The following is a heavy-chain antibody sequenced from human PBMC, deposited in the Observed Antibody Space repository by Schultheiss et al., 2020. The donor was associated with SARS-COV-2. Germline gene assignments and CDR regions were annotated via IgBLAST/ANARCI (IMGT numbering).Heavy chain of an antibody. CDR3: ARGEVPTAFYGMDV. V-gene: IGHV3-30*04. CDR1: GFTFSSYA. J-gene: IGHJ6*02. D-gene: IGHD2-2*01. CDR2: ISYDGSNK. Sequence: GGSLRLSCAASGFTFSSYAMHWVRQAPGKGLEWVAVISYDGSNKYYADSVKGRFTISRDNSKNTLYLQMNSLRAEDTAVYYCARGEVPTAFYGMDVWGQGTTVTVSS.